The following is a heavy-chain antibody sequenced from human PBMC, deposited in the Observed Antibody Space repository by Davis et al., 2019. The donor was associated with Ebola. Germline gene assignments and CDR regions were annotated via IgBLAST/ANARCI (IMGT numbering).Heavy chain of an antibody. J-gene: IGHJ4*02. CDR1: GGSISSYY. CDR2: IYYSGST. CDR3: ARRVNSYGYGGLDY. D-gene: IGHD5-18*01. V-gene: IGHV4-59*08. Sequence: PSETLSLTCTVSGGSISSYYWSWIRQPPGKGLEWIGYIYYSGSTNYNPSLKSRVTISVDTSKNQFSLKLSSVTAADTAVYYCARRVNSYGYGGLDYWGQGTLVTVSS.